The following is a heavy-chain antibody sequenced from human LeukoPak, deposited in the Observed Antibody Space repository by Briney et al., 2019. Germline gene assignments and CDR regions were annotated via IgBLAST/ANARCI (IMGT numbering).Heavy chain of an antibody. CDR3: AKGGGSSSSLYYYYMDV. V-gene: IGHV3-30*02. D-gene: IGHD6-6*01. CDR2: IRYDGSNK. CDR1: GFTFSSYG. Sequence: PGGSLRLSCAASGFTFSSYGMHWVRQAPGKGLEWVAFIRYDGSNKYYADSVKGRFTISRDNSKNTLYLQMNSLRAEDTAVYYCAKGGGSSSSLYYYYMDVWGKGTTVTVSS. J-gene: IGHJ6*03.